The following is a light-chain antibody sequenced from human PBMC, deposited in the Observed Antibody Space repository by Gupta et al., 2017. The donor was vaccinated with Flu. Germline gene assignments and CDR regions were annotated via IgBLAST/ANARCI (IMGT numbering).Light chain of an antibody. CDR3: MQGTHWPRR. J-gene: IGKJ2*01. CDR1: QSLLDSDGDTH. CDR2: KVS. V-gene: IGKV2-30*01. Sequence: DVVMTQSPLSLPVTLGQPASISCRSSQSLLDSDGDTHLTWFQQRPGQSPRRLIYKVSNRDFGVPDRFSGSGSGTDFTLKISRVEAEDVGVYFCMQGTHWPRRFGQGTKLEIK.